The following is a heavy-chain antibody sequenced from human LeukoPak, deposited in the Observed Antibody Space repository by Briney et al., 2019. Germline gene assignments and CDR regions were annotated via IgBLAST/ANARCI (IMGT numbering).Heavy chain of an antibody. V-gene: IGHV4-4*02. CDR3: ARGGFYGHPFEF. CDR1: GGSISSSNW. J-gene: IGHJ4*02. CDR2: IYHSGST. D-gene: IGHD3-10*01. Sequence: PSGTLSLTCAVSGGSISSSNWWSWVRQPPGKGLEWIGEIYHSGSTNYNPSLKSRVTISVDSSNNQTSLNLNSVIAADTAMYFCARGGFYGHPFEFGGQGILVIVSA.